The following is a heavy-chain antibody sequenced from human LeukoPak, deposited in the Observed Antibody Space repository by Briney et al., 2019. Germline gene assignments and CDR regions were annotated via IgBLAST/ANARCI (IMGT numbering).Heavy chain of an antibody. CDR3: ARDRPNYYGSDGHYYRRDGDY. V-gene: IGHV3-53*01. J-gene: IGHJ4*02. D-gene: IGHD3-22*01. CDR1: GFSVSSIY. Sequence: PGGSLRLSCAASGFSVSSIYMNWVRQAPGKGLQWVSSITSRGESTWYVDSVKGRFTITRDNSENTLYLQMHSLRAEDTAVYYCARDRPNYYGSDGHYYRRDGDYWGRGTLVSVSS. CDR2: ITSRGEST.